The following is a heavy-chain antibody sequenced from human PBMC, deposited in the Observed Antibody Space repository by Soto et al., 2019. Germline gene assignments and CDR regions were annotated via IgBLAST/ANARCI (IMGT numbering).Heavy chain of an antibody. D-gene: IGHD5-18*01. V-gene: IGHV4-59*08. J-gene: IGHJ4*02. CDR1: GGSISNYY. CDR3: ARHRYSYGVYYFDY. Sequence: QVQLQESGPGLVKPSETLSLTCIVSGGSISNYYWSWIRQPPGKGLEWIGYIYYSGSPNYNPSLMSRVTISVDTSKNQFSLNLSSVTAADTAVYYCARHRYSYGVYYFDYWGQGTLVTVSS. CDR2: IYYSGSP.